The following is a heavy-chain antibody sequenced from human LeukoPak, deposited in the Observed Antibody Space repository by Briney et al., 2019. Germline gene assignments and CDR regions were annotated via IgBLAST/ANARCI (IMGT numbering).Heavy chain of an antibody. D-gene: IGHD3-10*01. CDR3: ARDRELGY. CDR2: IYNSGST. Sequence: SETLSLTCSVSGDSISIYYWSWIRQPPGKGVEWSGYIYNSGSTNYNPSLKSRVTISVDTSKNQFSLKLTSGTAADTAVYYCARDRELGYWGQGTLVTVSS. CDR1: GDSISIYY. V-gene: IGHV4-59*01. J-gene: IGHJ4*02.